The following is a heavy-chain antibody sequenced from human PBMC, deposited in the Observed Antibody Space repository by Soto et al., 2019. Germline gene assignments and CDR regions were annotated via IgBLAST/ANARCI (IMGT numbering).Heavy chain of an antibody. CDR3: ARDRSSSWYHDAFDI. J-gene: IGHJ3*02. Sequence: SESLSLTCTVSGGSISSYYWSWIRQPPGKGLEWIGYIYYSGSTNYNPSLKSRVTISADTSKNQFSLKLSSVTAADTAVYYCARDRSSSWYHDAFDIWGQGTMVTVSS. D-gene: IGHD6-13*01. CDR1: GGSISSYY. V-gene: IGHV4-59*01. CDR2: IYYSGST.